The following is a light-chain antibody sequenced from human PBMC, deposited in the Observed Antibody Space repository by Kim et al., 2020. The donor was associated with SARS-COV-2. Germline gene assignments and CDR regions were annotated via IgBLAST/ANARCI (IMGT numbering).Light chain of an antibody. CDR1: QSVSSN. Sequence: EIVMTQSPATLSVSPGERATLSCRASQSVSSNLAWYQQKPGQAPRLLISVASTRATGIPARFSGSGSGTEFTLTISSLQSEDFAVYYCQQHKNRHWPWTFGPGTKVDIK. J-gene: IGKJ1*01. V-gene: IGKV3-15*01. CDR3: QQHKNRHWPWT. CDR2: VAS.